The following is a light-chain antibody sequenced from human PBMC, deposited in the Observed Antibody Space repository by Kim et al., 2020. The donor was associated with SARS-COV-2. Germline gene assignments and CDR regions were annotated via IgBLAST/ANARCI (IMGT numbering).Light chain of an antibody. Sequence: SSELTQDPAVSVALGQTVRITCQGDSLRSYYASWYQQKPGQAPVLVIYGKNNRPSGVPDQFSGSSSGNTASLTITGAHAEDEADYYCNSRDSSGNHLVFGGGTQLTV. J-gene: IGLJ3*02. V-gene: IGLV3-19*01. CDR3: NSRDSSGNHLV. CDR2: GKN. CDR1: SLRSYY.